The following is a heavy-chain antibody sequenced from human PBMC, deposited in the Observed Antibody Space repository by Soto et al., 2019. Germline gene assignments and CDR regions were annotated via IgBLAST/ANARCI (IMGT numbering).Heavy chain of an antibody. V-gene: IGHV4-31*03. Sequence: QVQLQESGPGLLKPSQTLSLTCTVSGDSISSGGYYWNWIRQHPGKGLEWIGYIYYSGSTYYNPSLKSRITISVDTSKNQFSLQLSSVTAADTAVYYCARYIAALGLEAFDIWGQGTKVTVSS. D-gene: IGHD6-13*01. CDR1: GDSISSGGYY. CDR2: IYYSGST. J-gene: IGHJ3*02. CDR3: ARYIAALGLEAFDI.